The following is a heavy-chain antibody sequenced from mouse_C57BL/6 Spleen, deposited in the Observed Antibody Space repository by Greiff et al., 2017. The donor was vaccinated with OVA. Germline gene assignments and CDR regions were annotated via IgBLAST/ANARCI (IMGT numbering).Heavy chain of an antibody. CDR3: TARRYYYGSSPTWFAY. CDR2: IDPEDGDT. V-gene: IGHV14-1*01. D-gene: IGHD1-1*01. Sequence: EVQLQQSGAELVRPGASVKLSCTASGFNIKDYYMHWVKQRPEQGLEWIGRIDPEDGDTEYAPKFQDKATMTADTSSNTAYLQLSSLTSEDTAVYYCTARRYYYGSSPTWFAYWGQGTLVTVSA. J-gene: IGHJ3*01. CDR1: GFNIKDYY.